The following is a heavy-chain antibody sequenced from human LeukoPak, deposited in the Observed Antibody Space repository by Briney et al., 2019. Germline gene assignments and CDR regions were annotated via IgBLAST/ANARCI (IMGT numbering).Heavy chain of an antibody. J-gene: IGHJ6*03. CDR2: ISSSGSTI. Sequence: GGSLRLSCAASGFTFSSYDMHWVRQAPGKGLEWVSYISSSGSTIYYADSVKGRFTISRDNSKNTLFLQMNSLRAEDTAVYYCAKDQYYDSSGYYYYYYYMDVWGKGTTVTISS. CDR3: AKDQYYDSSGYYYYYYYMDV. V-gene: IGHV3-48*03. D-gene: IGHD3-22*01. CDR1: GFTFSSYD.